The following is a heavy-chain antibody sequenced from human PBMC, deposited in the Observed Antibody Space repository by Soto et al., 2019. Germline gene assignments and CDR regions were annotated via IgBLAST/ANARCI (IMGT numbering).Heavy chain of an antibody. CDR3: ARPSRDGYNLDY. J-gene: IGHJ4*02. CDR2: IYHSGST. CDR1: GGSISSSSYY. V-gene: IGHV4-39*01. D-gene: IGHD5-12*01. Sequence: QLQLQESGPGLVKPSETLSLTCTVSGGSISSSSYYWGWIRQPPGKGLEWIGSIYHSGSTYYNPSLKSRVTISVDTSKNQFSLKLSSVTAADTAVYYCARPSRDGYNLDYWGQGALVTVSS.